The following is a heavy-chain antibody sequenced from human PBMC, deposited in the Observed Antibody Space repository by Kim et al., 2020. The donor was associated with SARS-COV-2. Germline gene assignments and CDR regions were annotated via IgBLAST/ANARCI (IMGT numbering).Heavy chain of an antibody. V-gene: IGHV4-59*01. CDR1: GGSISSYY. Sequence: SETLSLTCTVSGGSISSYYWSWIRQPPGKGLEWIGYIYYSGSTNYNPSLKSRVTISVDTSKNQFSLKLSSVTAADTAVYYCARAHKGELPLDYWGQGTLVTVSS. CDR3: ARAHKGELPLDY. CDR2: IYYSGST. D-gene: IGHD3-16*01. J-gene: IGHJ4*02.